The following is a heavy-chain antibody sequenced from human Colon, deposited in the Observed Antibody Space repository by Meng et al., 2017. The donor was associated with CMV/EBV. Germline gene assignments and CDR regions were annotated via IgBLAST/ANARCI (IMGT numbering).Heavy chain of an antibody. V-gene: IGHV1-2*02. J-gene: IGHJ4*02. D-gene: IGHD1-26*01. CDR2: INPNSGGT. CDR1: GFTFTGYF. Sequence: QGRRWGSGAEGKKPGASVKGSCKAFGFTFTGYFMYWVRQAPGQGLEWMGSINPNSGGTNYAQKFQGRVTMTRDTSINTAYMELSRLRSDDTAVYYCATVSGGDFDYWGQGTLVTVSS. CDR3: ATVSGGDFDY.